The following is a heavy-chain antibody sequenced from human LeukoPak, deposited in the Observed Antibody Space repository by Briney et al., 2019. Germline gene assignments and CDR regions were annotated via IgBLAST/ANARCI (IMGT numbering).Heavy chain of an antibody. J-gene: IGHJ4*02. CDR1: GASISGGTYY. CDR2: IYYTGST. D-gene: IGHD1-26*01. V-gene: IGHV4-39*01. CDR3: ARRGGSGRAFDY. Sequence: PSETLSLTCSVSGASISGGTYYWGWIRQPPGKGLEWIGSIYYTGSTYDNPSLKSRVTISVDTSQNKFSLKLSSVTAADTAVYYCARRGGSGRAFDYWGQGTLVTVSS.